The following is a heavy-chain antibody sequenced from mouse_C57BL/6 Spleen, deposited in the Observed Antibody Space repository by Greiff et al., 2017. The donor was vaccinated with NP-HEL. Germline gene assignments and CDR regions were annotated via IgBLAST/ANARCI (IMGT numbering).Heavy chain of an antibody. J-gene: IGHJ4*01. CDR3: ARGDAGYYYAMDY. CDR1: GYTFTTYP. V-gene: IGHV1-47*01. Sequence: VHLVESGAELVKPGASVKMSCKASGYTFTTYPIEWMKQNHGKSLEWIGNFHPYNDDTKYNEKFKGKATLTVEKSSSTVYLELSRLTSDDSAVYYCARGDAGYYYAMDYWGQGTSVTVSS. CDR2: FHPYNDDT. D-gene: IGHD3-3*01.